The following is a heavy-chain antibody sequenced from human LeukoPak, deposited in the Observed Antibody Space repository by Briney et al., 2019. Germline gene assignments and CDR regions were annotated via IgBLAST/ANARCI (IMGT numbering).Heavy chain of an antibody. J-gene: IGHJ3*02. CDR2: ISYDGSNR. V-gene: IGHV3-30*03. Sequence: PGRSLRLSCAASGFTFSRYGMHWVRQAPDKGLEWVAVISYDGSNRYYADSVKGRFTISRDNSKNTLYLQMNSLKTEDTAVYYCSTRIYDILTGPPDAFDIWGQGTMVTVSS. D-gene: IGHD3-9*01. CDR1: GFTFSRYG. CDR3: STRIYDILTGPPDAFDI.